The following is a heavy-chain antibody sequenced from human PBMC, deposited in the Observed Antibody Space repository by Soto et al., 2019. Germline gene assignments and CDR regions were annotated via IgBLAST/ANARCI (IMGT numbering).Heavy chain of an antibody. CDR2: ISYDGSNK. J-gene: IGHJ4*02. V-gene: IGHV3-30*03. CDR3: ATPQGGWYPPFDY. CDR1: GFTFSSYG. Sequence: QVQLVESGGGVVQPGRSLRLSCAASGFTFSSYGMHWVRQAPGKGLEWVAAISYDGSNKYYADSGKGRFTISRDNSKNTLYLQMNSLRAEDTAVYYCATPQGGWYPPFDYWGQGTLVTVSS. D-gene: IGHD6-19*01.